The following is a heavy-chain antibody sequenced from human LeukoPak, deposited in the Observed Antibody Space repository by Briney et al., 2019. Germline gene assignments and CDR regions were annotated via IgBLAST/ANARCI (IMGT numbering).Heavy chain of an antibody. D-gene: IGHD3-16*02. CDR1: RFTFSTYA. CDR3: AKDLGRRDIWGNYRWSAPDY. V-gene: IGHV3-30*01. CDR2: LSYEGSHN. J-gene: IGHJ4*02. Sequence: GGSLRLSCAASRFTFSTYAMHWVRQAPGKGLEWVAVLSYEGSHNYYADSGKGRFTMSRDNSKNTVYLQMNSLRADDTAVYYCAKDLGRRDIWGNYRWSAPDYWGQGTLVTVSS.